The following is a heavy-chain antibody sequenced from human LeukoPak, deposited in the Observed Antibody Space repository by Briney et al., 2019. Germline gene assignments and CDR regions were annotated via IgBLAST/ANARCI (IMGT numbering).Heavy chain of an antibody. J-gene: IGHJ4*02. V-gene: IGHV4-59*01. CDR2: IYNSGST. Sequence: SETLSLTCTVSGVSISIYYWSWVRQPPGKGLEWIGYIYNSGSTNYNPSLRSRASISADTSKNQFSLKLSSVTAADTAVYYCVRDRELNYWGQGTLVTVSS. CDR3: VRDRELNY. D-gene: IGHD1-26*01. CDR1: GVSISIYY.